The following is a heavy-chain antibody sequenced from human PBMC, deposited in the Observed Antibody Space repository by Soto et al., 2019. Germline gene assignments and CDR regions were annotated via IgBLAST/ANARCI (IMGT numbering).Heavy chain of an antibody. Sequence: QLQLQESGPGLVKPSQTLSLTCTVSGGSIRSGGYFWSWIRQHPGRGLEWIGYIYYSASTYDNPSLKMRVTISVDTTKNQFSLKLTSVTAADTAVYYCASPSYDHTVDIWGQGTLVTVSS. CDR2: IYYSAST. D-gene: IGHD3-3*01. CDR1: GGSIRSGGYF. J-gene: IGHJ3*02. CDR3: ASPSYDHTVDI. V-gene: IGHV4-31*03.